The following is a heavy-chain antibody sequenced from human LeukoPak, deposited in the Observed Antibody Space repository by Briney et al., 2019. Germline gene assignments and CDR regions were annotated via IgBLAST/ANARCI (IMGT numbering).Heavy chain of an antibody. CDR2: ISYDGSNK. J-gene: IGHJ4*02. V-gene: IGHV3-30*18. D-gene: IGHD3-10*01. CDR3: AKDMVRGVIIPYYFDY. Sequence: GGSLRLSCAASGFTFSSYGMHWVRQAPGKGLEWVAVISYDGSNKYYADSVKGRFTISRDNSKNTLYLQMNSLRAEGTAVYYCAKDMVRGVIIPYYFDYWGQGTLVTVSS. CDR1: GFTFSSYG.